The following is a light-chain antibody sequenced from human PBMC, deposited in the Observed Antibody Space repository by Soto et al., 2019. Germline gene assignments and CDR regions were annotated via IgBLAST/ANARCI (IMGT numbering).Light chain of an antibody. Sequence: QSALTQPASVSGSPGQSINISCTGTSSDVGGYNYVSWYQQHPGKAPKLMIYDVSNRPSGVSNRFSGSKSGNTASLTISGLQAEDEADYYCSSYSSSSTSFGGVTQLTVL. CDR1: SSDVGGYNY. V-gene: IGLV2-14*01. CDR2: DVS. J-gene: IGLJ2*01. CDR3: SSYSSSSTS.